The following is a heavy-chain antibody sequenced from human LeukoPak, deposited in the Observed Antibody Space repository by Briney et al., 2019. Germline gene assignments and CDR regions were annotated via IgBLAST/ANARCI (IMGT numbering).Heavy chain of an antibody. CDR1: GFTFSSYA. CDR3: AKDGGPEYSRSDY. J-gene: IGHJ4*02. V-gene: IGHV3-23*01. D-gene: IGHD6-6*01. Sequence: PGGSLRLSCAASGFTFSSYAMSWVRQAPGKGLEWVSAISGSGGSTYYADSVKGRFTVSRDNSKNTLYLQMNSLRAEDTAVYYCAKDGGPEYSRSDYWGQGTLVTVSS. CDR2: ISGSGGST.